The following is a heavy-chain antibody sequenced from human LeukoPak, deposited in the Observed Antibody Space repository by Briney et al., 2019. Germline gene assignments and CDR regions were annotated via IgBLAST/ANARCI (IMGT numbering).Heavy chain of an antibody. Sequence: SETLSLTCTVSGGSISSYYWSWIRQPAGKGLEWIGRIYTSGSTNYNPSLKSRVTMSVDTSKNQFSLKLSSVTAADTAVYYCARESWIYSSSWYGGDYYYYMDVWGKGTTVTISS. CDR1: GGSISSYY. CDR2: IYTSGST. J-gene: IGHJ6*03. CDR3: ARESWIYSSSWYGGDYYYYMDV. D-gene: IGHD6-13*01. V-gene: IGHV4-4*07.